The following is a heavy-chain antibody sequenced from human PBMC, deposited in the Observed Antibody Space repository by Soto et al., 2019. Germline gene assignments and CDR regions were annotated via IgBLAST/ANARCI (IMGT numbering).Heavy chain of an antibody. V-gene: IGHV3-23*01. D-gene: IGHD2-2*01. CDR3: AKVSAPATHYYYYYYGMDV. CDR2: ISGSGGST. Sequence: GGSLRLSCAASGFTFSSYAMSWVRQAPGKGLEWVSAISGSGGSTYYADSVKGRFTISRDNSKNTLYLQMNSLRAEDTAVYYCAKVSAPATHYYYYYYGMDVWGQGTKVTVSS. CDR1: GFTFSSYA. J-gene: IGHJ6*02.